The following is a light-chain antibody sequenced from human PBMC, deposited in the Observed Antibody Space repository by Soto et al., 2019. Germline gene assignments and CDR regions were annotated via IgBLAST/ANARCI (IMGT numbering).Light chain of an antibody. CDR3: QQYDSQGT. CDR1: QSIGRW. Sequence: DIQMTQSPSILSASVGDRVTITCRASQSIGRWLAWYQQKPGKAPKLLIYKASSLESGVPPRFSGSGSGTEFALTISSLQPDDFATYYCQQYDSQGTFGQGTTVEIK. J-gene: IGKJ1*01. V-gene: IGKV1-5*03. CDR2: KAS.